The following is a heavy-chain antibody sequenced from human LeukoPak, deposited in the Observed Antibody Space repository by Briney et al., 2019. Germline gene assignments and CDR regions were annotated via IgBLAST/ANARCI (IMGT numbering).Heavy chain of an antibody. D-gene: IGHD6-13*01. CDR3: AREKKYYGSSWYDGQYYFDY. CDR1: GGSISSGDYY. CDR2: INHSGST. V-gene: IGHV4-39*07. J-gene: IGHJ4*02. Sequence: SETLSLTCTVSGGSISSGDYYWSWIRQPPGKGLEWIGEINHSGSTNYNPSLKSRVTISVDTSKNQFSLKLSSVTAADTAVYYCAREKKYYGSSWYDGQYYFDYWGQGTLVTVSS.